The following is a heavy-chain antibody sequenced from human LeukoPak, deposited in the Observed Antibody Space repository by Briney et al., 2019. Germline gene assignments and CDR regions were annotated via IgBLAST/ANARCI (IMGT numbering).Heavy chain of an antibody. D-gene: IGHD3-22*01. CDR1: GFTFGSYA. J-gene: IGHJ4*02. Sequence: PGGSLRLSCAATGFTFGSYAMSWVRQAPGKGLEWVSGISGGGVSTYYADSVKGRFTISRDNAKNSLHLQMNSLRAEDTAVYYCAGANYYDSSSYSQFDYWGQGTQVTVSS. CDR2: ISGGGVST. CDR3: AGANYYDSSSYSQFDY. V-gene: IGHV3-23*01.